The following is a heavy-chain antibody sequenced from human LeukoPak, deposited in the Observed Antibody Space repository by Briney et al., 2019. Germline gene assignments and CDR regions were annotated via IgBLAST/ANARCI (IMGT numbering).Heavy chain of an antibody. Sequence: SVKVSCKASGGTFSSYAISWVRQAPGQGLEWMGGIIPIFGTANYAQKFQGRVTITADECTSTAYMELSSLRSEDTAVYYCAREVSSFRRSGWFDPWGQGTLVTASS. V-gene: IGHV1-69*13. CDR1: GGTFSSYA. CDR2: IIPIFGTA. CDR3: AREVSSFRRSGWFDP. J-gene: IGHJ5*02. D-gene: IGHD6-6*01.